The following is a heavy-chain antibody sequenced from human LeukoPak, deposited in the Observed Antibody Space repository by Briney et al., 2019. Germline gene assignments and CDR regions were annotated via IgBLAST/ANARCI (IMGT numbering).Heavy chain of an antibody. CDR1: GYSFSSYW. J-gene: IGHJ4*02. CDR3: ASGDLVGATPFDY. CDR2: IYPGDSDT. D-gene: IGHD1-26*01. Sequence: GESLKISCKGSGYSFSSYWIGWVRQKPGKGLEWMGIIYPGDSDTRYSPSFQGQVTISADKSISTAYLQWSSLKASDTAMYYCASGDLVGATPFDYWGQGTLVTVSS. V-gene: IGHV5-51*01.